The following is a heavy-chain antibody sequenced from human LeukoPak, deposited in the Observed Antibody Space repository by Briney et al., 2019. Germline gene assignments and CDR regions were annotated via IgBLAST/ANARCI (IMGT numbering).Heavy chain of an antibody. CDR3: VRPLWLSSSPTFFDY. CDR2: IYHSGST. J-gene: IGHJ4*02. CDR1: GYSISSGYY. D-gene: IGHD5-12*01. Sequence: SETLSLTCTVSGYSISSGYYWGWIRRAPGKGLEWIGSIYHSGSTHYNPSLKSRVTISVDTSKNQFSLNLSSVTAADTAVYYCVRPLWLSSSPTFFDYWGQGTLVPVSS. V-gene: IGHV4-38-2*02.